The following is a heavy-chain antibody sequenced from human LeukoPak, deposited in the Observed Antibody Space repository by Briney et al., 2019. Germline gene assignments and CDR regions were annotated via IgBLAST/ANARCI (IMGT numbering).Heavy chain of an antibody. CDR2: ISSSSSYI. J-gene: IGHJ6*03. Sequence: PGGSLRLSCAASGFTFSSYAMNWVRQAPGKGLEWVSSISSSSSYIYYADSVKGRFTISRDNAKNSLYLQMNSLRAEDTAVYYCARVMENYYYYYMDVWGKGTTVTISS. CDR1: GFTFSSYA. D-gene: IGHD1-1*01. CDR3: ARVMENYYYYYMDV. V-gene: IGHV3-21*01.